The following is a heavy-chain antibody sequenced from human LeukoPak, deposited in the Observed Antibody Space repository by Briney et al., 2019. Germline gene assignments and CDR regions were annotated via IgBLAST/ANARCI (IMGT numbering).Heavy chain of an antibody. V-gene: IGHV1-46*01. J-gene: IGHJ6*03. Sequence: ASVKVSCKASGYTFTSYYMHWVRQAPGQGLEWMGIINPSGGSTSYAQKFQGRVTMTRDMSTSTVYMELSSLRSEDTAVYYCAREVAGTSDIYYYYMDVWGKGTTVTVSS. CDR1: GYTFTSYY. CDR3: AREVAGTSDIYYYYMDV. D-gene: IGHD6-19*01. CDR2: INPSGGST.